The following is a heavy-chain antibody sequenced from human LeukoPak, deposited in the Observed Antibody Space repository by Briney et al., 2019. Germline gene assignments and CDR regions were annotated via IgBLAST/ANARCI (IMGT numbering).Heavy chain of an antibody. CDR3: AKILPDAVTADY. J-gene: IGHJ4*02. V-gene: IGHV3-30*18. CDR1: GFTFSSYG. D-gene: IGHD4-11*01. Sequence: GGSLRLSCAASGFTFSSYGMYWVRQAPGKGLEWVAVISYDGSNKYYADSVKGRFTISRDNSKNTLYLQMNSLRAEDTAVYYCAKILPDAVTADYWGQGTLVTVSS. CDR2: ISYDGSNK.